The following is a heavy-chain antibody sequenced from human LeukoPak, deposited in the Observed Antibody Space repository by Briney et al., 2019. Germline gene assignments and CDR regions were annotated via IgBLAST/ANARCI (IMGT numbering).Heavy chain of an antibody. D-gene: IGHD3-10*01. CDR1: GFTVSSYY. CDR2: IYSGGST. Sequence: GGSLRLSCAASGFTVSSYYMSWVRQAPGKGLEWVSVIYSGGSTYYADSVKGRFTISRDNSKNTLYLQVNSLRAEDTAVYYCARFYGSGSYYRTYYYYGMDVWGQGTTVTVSS. J-gene: IGHJ6*02. CDR3: ARFYGSGSYYRTYYYYGMDV. V-gene: IGHV3-53*01.